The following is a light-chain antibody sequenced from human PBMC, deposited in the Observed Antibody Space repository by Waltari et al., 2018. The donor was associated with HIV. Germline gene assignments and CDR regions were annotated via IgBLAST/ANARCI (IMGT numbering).Light chain of an antibody. CDR3: CSYAGSGGPVV. CDR1: SSDFGSYNL. V-gene: IGLV2-23*02. CDR2: EVS. Sequence: QSALTQPASVSGSLGQSITISCTGTSSDFGSYNLVSWYQQHPGKAPTLMIYEVSKRPSGVSDRFSGSKSGNTASLTISGLQAEDEADYHCCSYAGSGGPVVFGGGTKLTVL. J-gene: IGLJ2*01.